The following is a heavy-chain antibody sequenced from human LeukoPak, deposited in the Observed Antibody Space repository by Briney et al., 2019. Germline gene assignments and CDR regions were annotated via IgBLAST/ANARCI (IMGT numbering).Heavy chain of an antibody. CDR2: IYYSGST. Sequence: SETLSLTCTVSGGSISSSSYYWGWIRQPPGKGLEWIVSIYYSGSTYYNPSLKSRVTISVDTSKNQFSLKLSSVTAADPAVYYCASFPVYSSPYYFDYWGQGTLVTVSS. V-gene: IGHV4-39*01. J-gene: IGHJ4*02. CDR3: ASFPVYSSPYYFDY. CDR1: GGSISSSSYY. D-gene: IGHD6-13*01.